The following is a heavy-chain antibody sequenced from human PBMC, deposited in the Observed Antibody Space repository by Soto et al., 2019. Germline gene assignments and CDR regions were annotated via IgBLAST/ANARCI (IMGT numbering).Heavy chain of an antibody. Sequence: SVKVSCKASGGTFSSYAISWVRQAPGQGLEWMGGIIPIFGTANHAQKFQGRVTITADESTSTAYMELSSLRSEDTAVYYCARVSDQLLPYYYYGMDVWGQGTTVTVSS. CDR3: ARVSDQLLPYYYYGMDV. V-gene: IGHV1-69*13. J-gene: IGHJ6*02. D-gene: IGHD2-2*01. CDR1: GGTFSSYA. CDR2: IIPIFGTA.